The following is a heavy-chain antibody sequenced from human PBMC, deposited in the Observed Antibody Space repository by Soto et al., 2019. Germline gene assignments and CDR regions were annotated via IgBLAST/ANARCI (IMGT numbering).Heavy chain of an antibody. CDR2: IIPIFDTA. J-gene: IGHJ6*02. V-gene: IGHV1-69*12. Sequence: QVQLVQSGAEVKKPGSSVKVSCKASGGTFSSYAISLLRQATGQGLEWMGGIIPIFDTADYAQKFQGRVTITADESTSTAYMELSSLRSEDTAVYYCARQGDPTPYYYYGMDVWGQGTTVTVSS. CDR1: GGTFSSYA. CDR3: ARQGDPTPYYYYGMDV. D-gene: IGHD2-21*02.